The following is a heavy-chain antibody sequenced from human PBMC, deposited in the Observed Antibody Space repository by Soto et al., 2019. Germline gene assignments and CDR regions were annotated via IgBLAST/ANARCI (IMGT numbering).Heavy chain of an antibody. CDR2: LYWNDDK. V-gene: IGHV2-5*01. J-gene: IGHJ4*02. CDR1: GFSLNTYGVG. Sequence: QITLRESGPTLVKPTQTLTLTCTFSGFSLNTYGVGVGWIRQPPGKALEWLAFLYWNDDKRYSSFLNSRLTITSDASKNQVVLAVTDMDPVDTGTYYFVHRVLAGQQIDYWGQGTLVTVSS. CDR3: VHRVLAGQQIDY. D-gene: IGHD2-15*01.